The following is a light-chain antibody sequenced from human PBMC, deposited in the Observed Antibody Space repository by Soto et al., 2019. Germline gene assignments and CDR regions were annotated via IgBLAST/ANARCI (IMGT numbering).Light chain of an antibody. J-gene: IGKJ5*01. V-gene: IGKV3-15*01. CDR3: QQYDNWPIT. CDR2: DAS. CDR1: QSVSSN. Sequence: DIVMTQSPATLSVSPGERETLSCRASQSVSSNLAWYQQKPGQAPRLLIYDASTRATGIPDRFSGGGFGTEFTLTISSLQSEDFAVYYCQQYDNWPITFGKGTRLEIK.